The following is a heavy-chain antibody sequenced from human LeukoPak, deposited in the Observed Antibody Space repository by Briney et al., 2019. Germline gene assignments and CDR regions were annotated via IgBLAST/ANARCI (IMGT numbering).Heavy chain of an antibody. J-gene: IGHJ5*02. CDR1: GYSFTGHY. CDR2: LNPNSGGT. CDR3: ARHPVATHPNVLRYFDWLLYRPSEGFRFDP. V-gene: IGHV1-2*02. Sequence: ASVKVSCKASGYSFTGHYIHWVRQAPGQGLEWMGWLNPNSGGTKFAQKFQARVTLTRDTSISTAYMELSSLTSDDTAVYYCARHPVATHPNVLRYFDWLLYRPSEGFRFDPWGQGTLVTASS. D-gene: IGHD3-9*01.